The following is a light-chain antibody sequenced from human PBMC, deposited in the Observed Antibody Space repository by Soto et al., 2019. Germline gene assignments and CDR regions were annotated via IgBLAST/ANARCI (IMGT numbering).Light chain of an antibody. CDR1: QSIGSW. J-gene: IGKJ1*01. V-gene: IGKV1-5*03. CDR2: KAS. CDR3: QQYNIYGT. Sequence: DIQMTQSPSTLSASVGYRVTITCRASQSIGSWLAWYQQKPGQAPKVLIYKASSLESGVPSRFSGSGSGTEFTLTISSLQPDDFATYYCQQYNIYGTFGQGTKV.